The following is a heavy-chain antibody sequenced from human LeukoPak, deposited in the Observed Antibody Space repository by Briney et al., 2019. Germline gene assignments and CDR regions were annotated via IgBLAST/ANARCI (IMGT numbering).Heavy chain of an antibody. V-gene: IGHV4-4*07. Sequence: SETLSLTCTVSGGSISSYYWSWIRQPAGKGLEWIGRIYTSGSTNYNPSLKSRVTMSVDTSKNQFSLKLSSVTAADTAVYYCARDIYYDSSGYPVIGYGMDVWGQGTTVTVSS. J-gene: IGHJ6*02. CDR1: GGSISSYY. CDR3: ARDIYYDSSGYPVIGYGMDV. CDR2: IYTSGST. D-gene: IGHD3-22*01.